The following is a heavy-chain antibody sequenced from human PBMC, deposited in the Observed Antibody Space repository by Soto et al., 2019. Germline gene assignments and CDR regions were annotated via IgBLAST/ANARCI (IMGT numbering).Heavy chain of an antibody. D-gene: IGHD6-19*01. J-gene: IGHJ4*02. CDR1: GFTFSSYS. CDR3: ARQLGALGAVAGTCFDY. V-gene: IGHV3-21*01. CDR2: ISSSSSYI. Sequence: EVQLVESGGGLVKPGGSLRLSCAASGFTFSSYSMNWVRQAPGKGLEWASSISSSSSYIYYADSVKGRFTISRDNAKNSLYLQMNSLRAEDTAVYYCARQLGALGAVAGTCFDYWGQGTLVTVSS.